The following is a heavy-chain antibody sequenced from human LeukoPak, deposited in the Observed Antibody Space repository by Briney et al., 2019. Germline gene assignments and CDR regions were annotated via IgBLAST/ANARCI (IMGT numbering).Heavy chain of an antibody. CDR2: MYSRGDT. V-gene: IGHV3-53*01. J-gene: IGHJ5*02. CDR3: ARDAPQVPAAGVLAS. CDR1: GFTVSDNY. Sequence: GGSLRLSCAASGFTVSDNYMSWARQAPGKGLEWVSVMYSRGDTYYANSVKGRFTFSRDISKNTLHLQMNGLRTEDTAMYYCARDAPQVPAAGVLASWGQGTLVIVSS. D-gene: IGHD6-13*01.